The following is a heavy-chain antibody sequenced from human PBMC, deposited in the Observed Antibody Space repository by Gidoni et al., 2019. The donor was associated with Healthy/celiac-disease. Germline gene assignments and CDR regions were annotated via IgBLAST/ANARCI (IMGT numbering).Heavy chain of an antibody. V-gene: IGHV4-39*07. D-gene: IGHD2-2*03. J-gene: IGHJ4*02. CDR3: ARGSWLDIVLVPAAPDY. CDR1: VGSISSSIYY. CDR2: IYYSGST. Sequence: QLQLPESGPGLVKPSETLSLTCTVSVGSISSSIYYWGWIRQPPGKGLEWIGRIYYSGSTYYNPSLKSRVTISVDTSKNQFSLKLSSVTAADTAVYYCARGSWLDIVLVPAAPDYWGQGTLVTVSS.